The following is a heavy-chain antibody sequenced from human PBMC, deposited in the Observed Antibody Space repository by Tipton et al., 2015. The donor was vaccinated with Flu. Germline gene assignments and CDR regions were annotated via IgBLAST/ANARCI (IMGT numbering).Heavy chain of an antibody. V-gene: IGHV3-11*01. Sequence: SLRLSCEASGFTFSDYTMKWVRQAPGKGLEWVSYISYVGNTVYYGDSVKGRFTISRDSAKNSLYLQMDSLTVEDTAIYYCAREGRFLGGGPNPGAFDIWGHGTMVTVSS. CDR2: ISYVGNTV. J-gene: IGHJ3*02. D-gene: IGHD4-23*01. CDR3: AREGRFLGGGPNPGAFDI. CDR1: GFTFSDYT.